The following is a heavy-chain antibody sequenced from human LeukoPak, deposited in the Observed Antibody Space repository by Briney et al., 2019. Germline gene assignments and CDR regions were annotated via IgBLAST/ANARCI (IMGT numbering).Heavy chain of an antibody. CDR3: ARDKYSSGWYLDY. CDR1: VYTFTSYY. CDR2: INHSGGST. V-gene: IGHV1-46*01. D-gene: IGHD6-19*01. Sequence: ASVKVSCKASVYTFTSYYLHWVRQAPGQGLEWMGIINHSGGSTSYAQKFQGRVTMTRDTYTSTVYMELSSLRSEDTAVYYCARDKYSSGWYLDYWGQGTLVTVSS. J-gene: IGHJ4*02.